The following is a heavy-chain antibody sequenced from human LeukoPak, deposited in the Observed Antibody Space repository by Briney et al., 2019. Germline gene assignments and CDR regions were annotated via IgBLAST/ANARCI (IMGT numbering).Heavy chain of an antibody. CDR3: AKAYSYAFDY. Sequence: GGSLRLSCAASGFTFSNYAMHWVRQAPGKGLEWVALLSYDGSDKYYADSVKGRFTISRDNSRNTLYLQMNSLRAKDTAVYYCAKAYSYAFDYWGQGTLVTVSS. D-gene: IGHD5-18*01. CDR1: GFTFSNYA. V-gene: IGHV3-30*04. CDR2: LSYDGSDK. J-gene: IGHJ4*02.